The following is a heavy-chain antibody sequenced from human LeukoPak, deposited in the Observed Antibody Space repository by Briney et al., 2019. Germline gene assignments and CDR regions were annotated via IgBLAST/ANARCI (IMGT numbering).Heavy chain of an antibody. V-gene: IGHV1-24*01. D-gene: IGHD3-22*01. J-gene: IGHJ1*01. CDR1: GYTLTELS. Sequence: GASVKVSCKVPGYTLTELSMHWVRQAPGKGLEWMGGFDPEDGETIYAQKFQGRVTMTEDTSTDTAYMELSSLRSEDTAVYYCATLPHTYYDSSGYYQHWGQGTLVTVSS. CDR3: ATLPHTYYDSSGYYQH. CDR2: FDPEDGET.